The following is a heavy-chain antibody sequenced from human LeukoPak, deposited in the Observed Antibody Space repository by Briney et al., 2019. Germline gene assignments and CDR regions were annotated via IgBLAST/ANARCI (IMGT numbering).Heavy chain of an antibody. Sequence: PSGTLSLTCAVSGGSISSSNWWSWVRQAPGKGLEWVSAISGSGGSTYYADSVKGRFTIARDNSKNTLYLQMTSLRTEDTAVYYCAKLSPEKVAATLGVSRSDYWGQGTLVTVSS. CDR3: AKLSPEKVAATLGVSRSDY. CDR1: GGSISSSN. CDR2: ISGSGGST. V-gene: IGHV3-23*01. D-gene: IGHD2-15*01. J-gene: IGHJ4*02.